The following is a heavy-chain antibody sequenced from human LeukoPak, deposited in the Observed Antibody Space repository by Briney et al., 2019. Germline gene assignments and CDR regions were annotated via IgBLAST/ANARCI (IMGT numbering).Heavy chain of an antibody. CDR1: GGTFSSYA. CDR2: IIPILGIA. J-gene: IGHJ4*02. Sequence: SVKVSCKASGGTFSSYAISWVRQAPGQGLEWMGRIIPILGIANYAQKFQGRVTITADKSTSTAYMELSSLRSEDTAVYYSARAPYYYDSSGYYVDYWGQGTLVTVSS. CDR3: ARAPYYYDSSGYYVDY. D-gene: IGHD3-22*01. V-gene: IGHV1-69*04.